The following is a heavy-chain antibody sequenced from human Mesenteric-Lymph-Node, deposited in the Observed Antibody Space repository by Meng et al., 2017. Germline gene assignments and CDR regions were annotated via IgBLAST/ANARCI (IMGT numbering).Heavy chain of an antibody. CDR1: GYTFTSYG. CDR2: ISAYNGNT. V-gene: IGHV1-18*01. CDR3: ARAREVCSSINCDNEVGHFQF. D-gene: IGHD2-2*02. Sequence: QVPLVRSGAEVKKPGASVKVSCKASGYTFTSYGISWVRQAPGQGLEWMGWISAYNGNTNYAQKLQGRVTITADKSTSTAYMELSSLRSEDTAVYYCARAREVCSSINCDNEVGHFQFWGQGTLVTVSS. J-gene: IGHJ1*01.